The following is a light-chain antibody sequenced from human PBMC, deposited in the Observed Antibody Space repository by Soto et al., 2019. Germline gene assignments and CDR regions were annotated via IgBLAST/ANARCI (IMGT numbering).Light chain of an antibody. CDR3: VSFTSSTTYV. CDR1: SSDAGGSNF. V-gene: IGLV2-14*03. Sequence: QSALTQPASVSASPGQSITISCTGTSSDAGGSNFVSWYQQHPGKPPKLIIYDVATRPSGVSNRFSGSKSGSTASLIISRLQTEDEADYYCVSFTSSTTYVFGSGTKLTVL. CDR2: DVA. J-gene: IGLJ1*01.